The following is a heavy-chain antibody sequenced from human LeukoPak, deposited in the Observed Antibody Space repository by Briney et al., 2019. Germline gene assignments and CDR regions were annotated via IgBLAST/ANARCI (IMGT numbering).Heavy chain of an antibody. J-gene: IGHJ3*02. CDR1: GYRFTSYW. V-gene: IGHV5-51*01. CDR2: IYPGDSDT. CDR3: ARPRTYYYGSGSPDAFDI. D-gene: IGHD3-10*01. Sequence: GESLKISCKGSGYRFTSYWIGWVRPMPGKGLEWMGIIYPGDSDTRYSPSFQGQVTISADKSISTAYLQWSSLRASDTAMYYCARPRTYYYGSGSPDAFDIWGQGTMVTVSS.